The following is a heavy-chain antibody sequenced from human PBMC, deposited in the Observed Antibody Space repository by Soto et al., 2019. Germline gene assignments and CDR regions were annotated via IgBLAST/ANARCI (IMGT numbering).Heavy chain of an antibody. J-gene: IGHJ4*02. D-gene: IGHD3-3*01. CDR2: INPNGGGT. Sequence: ASVKVSCKASGYTFTGYYMHWVRQAPGQGLEWMGWINPNGGGTNYAQKFQGRVTMTRDTSISTAYMELSRLRSDDTAVYYCARGTRKYYDFWSGEWDYWGQGTLVTVSS. CDR1: GYTFTGYY. V-gene: IGHV1-2*02. CDR3: ARGTRKYYDFWSGEWDY.